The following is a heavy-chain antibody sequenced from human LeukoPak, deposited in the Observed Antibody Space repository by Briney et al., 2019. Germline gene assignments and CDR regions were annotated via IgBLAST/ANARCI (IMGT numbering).Heavy chain of an antibody. Sequence: PSETLSLTCTVSGGSISSYYWSWIRQPPGKGLAWIGYIYYSGSTNYNPSLKSRVTISVDTSKNQFSLKLSSVTAADTAVYYCARQGGYSSSPDYWGQGTLVTVSS. CDR3: ARQGGYSSSPDY. CDR1: GGSISSYY. V-gene: IGHV4-59*08. CDR2: IYYSGST. J-gene: IGHJ4*02. D-gene: IGHD6-13*01.